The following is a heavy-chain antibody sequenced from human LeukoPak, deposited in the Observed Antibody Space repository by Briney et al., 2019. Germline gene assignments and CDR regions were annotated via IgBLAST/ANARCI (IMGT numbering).Heavy chain of an antibody. Sequence: GSVIVSCKASGYSISTNYIHWVRQAPGQGLEWMGIINPTSGSTGYAPRLQGRVSMTMDTSTSTVYMELSGLTSDDTAVYYCAREGGCSSMYCCTFDYWDQGTLATVTS. J-gene: IGHJ4*02. CDR1: GYSISTNY. CDR2: INPTSGST. V-gene: IGHV1-46*01. CDR3: AREGGCSSMYCCTFDY. D-gene: IGHD2-8*02.